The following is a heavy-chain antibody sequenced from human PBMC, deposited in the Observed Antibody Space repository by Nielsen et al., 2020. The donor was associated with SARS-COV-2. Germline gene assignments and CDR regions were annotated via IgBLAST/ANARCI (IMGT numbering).Heavy chain of an antibody. J-gene: IGHJ4*02. D-gene: IGHD5-18*01. Sequence: GGSLRLSCAASGFRFDDYAMHWVRQAPGKGLEWVSGISWNSGSIGYADSVKGRFTISRDNAKNSLYLQMNSLRAEDTALYYCAKDLGYSYGFDYWGQGTLVTVSS. V-gene: IGHV3-9*01. CDR2: ISWNSGSI. CDR1: GFRFDDYA. CDR3: AKDLGYSYGFDY.